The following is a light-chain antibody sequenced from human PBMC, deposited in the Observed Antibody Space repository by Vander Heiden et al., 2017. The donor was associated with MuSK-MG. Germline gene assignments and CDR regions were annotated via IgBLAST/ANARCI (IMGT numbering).Light chain of an antibody. Sequence: QSVLTQPPSVSGAPGPRVTISCTGSSSNIGAGYDVHWYQQLPGTAPKLLIYGNSNRPSGVPDRFSGSKSGTSASLAITGLQAEDEADYYCQSYDSSLSGPYVVLGGGTKLTVL. CDR1: SSNIGAGYD. J-gene: IGLJ2*01. CDR3: QSYDSSLSGPYVV. CDR2: GNS. V-gene: IGLV1-40*01.